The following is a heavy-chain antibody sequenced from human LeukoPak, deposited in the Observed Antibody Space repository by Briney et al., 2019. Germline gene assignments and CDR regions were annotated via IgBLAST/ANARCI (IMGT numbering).Heavy chain of an antibody. J-gene: IGHJ5*02. CDR3: ARGRRLMITFGGVIAPGNWFDP. CDR2: IYYSGST. D-gene: IGHD3-16*02. CDR1: GDSISGNY. V-gene: IGHV4-59*12. Sequence: KPSEALSLTCSVSGDSISGNYWSWMRQPPGKGLEWIGYIYYSGSTKYNPSLKSRVTISVDTSKNQFSLKLSSVTAADTAVYYCARGRRLMITFGGVIAPGNWFDPWGQGTLVTVSS.